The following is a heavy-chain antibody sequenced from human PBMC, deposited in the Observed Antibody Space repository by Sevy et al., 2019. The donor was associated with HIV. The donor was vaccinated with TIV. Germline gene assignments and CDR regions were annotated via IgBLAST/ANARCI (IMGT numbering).Heavy chain of an antibody. D-gene: IGHD3-22*01. J-gene: IGHJ4*02. CDR1: GFTFNSYA. CDR2: ISYDGSNK. V-gene: IGHV3-30-3*01. CDR3: ARDLALYNYYDSSGSTKY. Sequence: GGSLRLSCAASGFTFNSYAMHWVRQAPGKGLEWVAVISYDGSNKYYADSVKGRFTISRDNSKNTLYLQMNSLRAEDTAVYYCARDLALYNYYDSSGSTKYWGQGTLVTVSS.